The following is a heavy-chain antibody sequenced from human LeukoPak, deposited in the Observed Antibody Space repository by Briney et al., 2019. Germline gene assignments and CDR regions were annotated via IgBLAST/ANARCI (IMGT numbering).Heavy chain of an antibody. CDR1: GGSISIYY. CDR2: IYNSGST. D-gene: IGHD1-26*01. J-gene: IGHJ4*02. Sequence: ASQTLSLTCTVPGGSISIYYWSWIRQPPGKGLEWIGYIYNSGSTYYNPSLKSRVTISVDTSKNQFSLRLSSVTAADAAVYYCVRDRELNYWGQGTLVTVSS. V-gene: IGHV4-59*01. CDR3: VRDRELNY.